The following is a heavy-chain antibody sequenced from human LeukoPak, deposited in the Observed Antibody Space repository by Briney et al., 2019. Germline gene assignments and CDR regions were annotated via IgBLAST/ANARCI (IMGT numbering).Heavy chain of an antibody. Sequence: SETLSLTCAGYGGSFSGYYWSWIRQPPGKGLEWIGEINHSGSTNYNPSLKSRVTISVDTSKNQFSLKLSSVTAADTAVYYCARLGRYYYYYYMDVWGKGTTVTVSS. CDR1: GGSFSGYY. CDR3: ARLGRYYYYYYMDV. V-gene: IGHV4-34*01. J-gene: IGHJ6*03. CDR2: INHSGST.